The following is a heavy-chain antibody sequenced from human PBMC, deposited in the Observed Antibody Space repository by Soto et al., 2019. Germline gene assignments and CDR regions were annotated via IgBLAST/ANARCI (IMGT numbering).Heavy chain of an antibody. V-gene: IGHV1-18*01. D-gene: IGHD2-2*01. CDR3: ARDLTIVPATHPRLENYGMDV. J-gene: IGHJ6*01. CDR1: GYSFTSYG. Sequence: QVQLVQSAGEVKKPGASVKVSCKASGYSFTSYGISWVRRAPGQGLEWMGWISPYNGHTQFVERFQGRVTMTTDTSTKTAYMELRNLRSDDTAHYYCARDLTIVPATHPRLENYGMDVWGKGPRSSSPQ. CDR2: ISPYNGHT.